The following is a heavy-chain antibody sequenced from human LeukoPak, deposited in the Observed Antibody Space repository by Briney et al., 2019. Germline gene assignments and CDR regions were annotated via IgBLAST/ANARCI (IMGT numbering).Heavy chain of an antibody. D-gene: IGHD5-24*01. Sequence: GGSLRLSCAASGFTFSSYSMNWVRQAPGKGLEWVSSISSSSSYIYYADSVKGRFTISRDNSKNTLYLQMNSLRAEDTAVYYCAKDRQMATIAPLDYWGQGTLVTVSS. CDR1: GFTFSSYS. J-gene: IGHJ4*02. CDR2: ISSSSSYI. V-gene: IGHV3-21*01. CDR3: AKDRQMATIAPLDY.